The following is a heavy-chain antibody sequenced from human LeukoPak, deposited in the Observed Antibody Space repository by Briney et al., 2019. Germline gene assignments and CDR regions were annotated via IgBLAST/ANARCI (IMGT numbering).Heavy chain of an antibody. J-gene: IGHJ6*03. CDR3: ARDLGRVPRPDYYMDV. D-gene: IGHD3-16*01. CDR1: GFTFSSYA. CDR2: ISGSGGST. Sequence: PGGSLRLSCAASGFTFSSYAMSWVRQAPGKGLEWVSAISGSGGSTYYADSVKGRFTISRDNSKNTLYLQMNSLRAEDTAVYYCARDLGRVPRPDYYMDVWGKGTTVTVSS. V-gene: IGHV3-23*01.